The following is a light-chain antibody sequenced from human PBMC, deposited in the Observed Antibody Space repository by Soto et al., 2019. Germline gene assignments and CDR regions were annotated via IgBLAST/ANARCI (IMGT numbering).Light chain of an antibody. V-gene: IGKV1-39*01. CDR3: QQSYTSRIT. CDR2: AAS. J-gene: IGKJ5*01. CDR1: QSISSY. Sequence: DIQMTQSPSSVSASVGDRVTITCRASQSISSYLSWYQQKPGKAPKLLIFAASSLQSGVPSRFSGSGSGTDFTLTVSNLQPEDFATYYCQQSYTSRITFGLGTRLEIK.